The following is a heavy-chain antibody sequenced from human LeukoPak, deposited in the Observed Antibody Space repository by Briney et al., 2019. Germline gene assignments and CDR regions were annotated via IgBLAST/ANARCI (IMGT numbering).Heavy chain of an antibody. V-gene: IGHV3-15*01. CDR2: IKSKTDGGTA. J-gene: IGHJ4*02. CDR3: TPLTVIASTAPWGHGDY. Sequence: GGSLRLSCAVSGFTFTNAWMIWVRQAPGKGLEWVGRIKSKTDGGTADYAAPVKGRFTMSRDDSKNTLYLQMKSLKTEDTAVYYCTPLTVIASTAPWGHGDYCGQGTLVTVSS. D-gene: IGHD2/OR15-2a*01. CDR1: GFTFTNAW.